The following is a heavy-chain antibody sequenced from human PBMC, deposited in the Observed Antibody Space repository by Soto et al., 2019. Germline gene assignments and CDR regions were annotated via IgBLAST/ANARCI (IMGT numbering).Heavy chain of an antibody. CDR2: INHSGST. D-gene: IGHD4-4*01. J-gene: IGHJ4*02. CDR1: GGSFSGYY. CDR3: ARHSNRNYGLYYFDY. V-gene: IGHV4-34*01. Sequence: SETLSLTSAVYGGSFSGYYWSWIRKPPGKGLEWIGEINHSGSTKYKPSLKSRVTISLDTSKNQFSLKVSSATAADTAVYYCARHSNRNYGLYYFDYWGLGALVTVSS.